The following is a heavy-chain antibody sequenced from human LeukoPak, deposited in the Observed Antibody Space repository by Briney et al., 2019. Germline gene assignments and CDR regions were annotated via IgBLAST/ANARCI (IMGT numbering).Heavy chain of an antibody. CDR2: IRSETGEP. CDR3: STDSGRSYFYFDF. V-gene: IGHV1-24*01. CDR1: GFGLSVLS. D-gene: IGHD3-10*01. J-gene: IGHJ4*02. Sequence: GASVEVSCKISGFGLSVLSIHWMRQAPGKGLEWVGGIRSETGEPIFAQKFRGRVTITEDTFTDTGYLELRGLTSEDTAVYYCSTDSGRSYFYFDFWGQGTLVTVSS.